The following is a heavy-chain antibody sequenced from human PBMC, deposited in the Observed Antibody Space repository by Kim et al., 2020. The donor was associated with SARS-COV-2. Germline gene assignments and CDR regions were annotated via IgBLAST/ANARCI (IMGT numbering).Heavy chain of an antibody. CDR1: GGSFSGYY. CDR3: ARAGGLVEIYYGSGAANYDY. Sequence: SETLSLTCAVYGGSFSGYYWSWIRQPPGKGLEWIGEINHSGSTNYNPSLKSRVTISVDTSKNQFSLKLSSVTAADTAVYYCARAGGLVEIYYGSGAANYDYWGQGTLVTVSS. J-gene: IGHJ4*02. D-gene: IGHD3-10*01. V-gene: IGHV4-34*01. CDR2: INHSGST.